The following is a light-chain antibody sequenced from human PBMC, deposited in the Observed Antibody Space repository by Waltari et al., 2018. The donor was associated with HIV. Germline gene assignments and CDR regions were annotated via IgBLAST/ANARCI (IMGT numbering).Light chain of an antibody. CDR2: GAS. Sequence: EIVLTQSPDTLSLSPGERPTLYCRASQTVTSNYLAWYQQKPGQAPRLLIYGASTMATGIPDRFSGSGSGTDFTLTISRLEPEDFAVYYCQQYGGSPPMNFGQGTRLEIK. V-gene: IGKV3-20*01. CDR3: QQYGGSPPMN. CDR1: QTVTSNY. J-gene: IGKJ5*01.